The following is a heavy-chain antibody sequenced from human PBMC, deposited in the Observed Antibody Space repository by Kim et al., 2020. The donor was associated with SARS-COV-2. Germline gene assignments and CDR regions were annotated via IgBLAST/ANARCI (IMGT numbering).Heavy chain of an antibody. D-gene: IGHD3-10*01. CDR2: IYYSGST. CDR3: ASDPGEADY. Sequence: SETLSLTCTVSGGSISSSSYYWGWIRQPPGKGLEWIGSIYYSGSTYYNPSLKSRVTISVDTSKNQFSLKLSSVTAADTAVYYCASDPGEADYWGQGTLVTVSS. V-gene: IGHV4-39*01. CDR1: GGSISSSSYY. J-gene: IGHJ4*02.